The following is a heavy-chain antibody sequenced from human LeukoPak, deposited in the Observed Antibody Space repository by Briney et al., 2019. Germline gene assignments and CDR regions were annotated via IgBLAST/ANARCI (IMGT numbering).Heavy chain of an antibody. Sequence: GASVKVSCKVSGKTLSDLSIHWLRQPPGKGLEWLGGSDPEDGERIYAQMFQGRVTMTEGTSIDTAYMELSSLRSEDTAVYYCVTVFTTMAVDYFDYWGQGTLVTVSP. CDR1: GKTLSDLS. CDR2: SDPEDGER. J-gene: IGHJ4*02. D-gene: IGHD5-18*01. V-gene: IGHV1-24*01. CDR3: VTVFTTMAVDYFDY.